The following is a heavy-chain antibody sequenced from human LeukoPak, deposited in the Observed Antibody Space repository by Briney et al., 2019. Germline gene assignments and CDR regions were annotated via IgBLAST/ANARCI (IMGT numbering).Heavy chain of an antibody. CDR2: IYQSTT. CDR1: AYSISSGYY. Sequence: SETLSLTCTVSAYSISSGYYWGWIRQPPGKGLEWIGSIYQSTTYYNPSLRSRVTISVDTSKSQFSLKLSSVTAADTAVYYCARQKSGSEWFGELFFDYWGQGTLVTVSS. J-gene: IGHJ4*02. V-gene: IGHV4-38-2*02. D-gene: IGHD3-10*01. CDR3: ARQKSGSEWFGELFFDY.